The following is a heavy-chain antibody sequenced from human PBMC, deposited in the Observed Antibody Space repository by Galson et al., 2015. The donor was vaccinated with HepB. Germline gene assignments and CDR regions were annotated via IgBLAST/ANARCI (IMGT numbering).Heavy chain of an antibody. V-gene: IGHV3-48*02. CDR2: ISSGSSTI. CDR3: ARVGYCYSGTCYSSAYDAFDI. Sequence: SLRLSCAASGFTFSSYSMNWVRQAPGKGLEWVSYISSGSSTIYYADSVKGRFTISRDNAKSSLYLQMNSLRDGDTAVYYCARVGYCYSGTCYSSAYDAFDIWGRGTMVTVSA. J-gene: IGHJ3*02. CDR1: GFTFSSYS. D-gene: IGHD2-15*01.